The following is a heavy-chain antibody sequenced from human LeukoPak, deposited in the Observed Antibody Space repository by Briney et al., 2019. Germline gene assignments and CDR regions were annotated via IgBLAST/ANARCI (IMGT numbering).Heavy chain of an antibody. CDR3: TKGVLGGTQSVSAGLDS. Sequence: GGSLRLSCAASGFTFSSYAMHWVRQAPGKGLEWVAVDGSNKYYADSVKGRFTISRDNSKNTLFLQMNSLRAEDTAVYYCTKGVLGGTQSVSAGLDSWGQGTLVTVSS. D-gene: IGHD3-16*01. CDR2: DGSNK. CDR1: GFTFSSYA. V-gene: IGHV3-30*18. J-gene: IGHJ4*02.